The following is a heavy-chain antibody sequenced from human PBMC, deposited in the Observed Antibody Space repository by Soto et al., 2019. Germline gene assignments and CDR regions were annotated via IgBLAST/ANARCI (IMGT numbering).Heavy chain of an antibody. J-gene: IGHJ5*02. V-gene: IGHV3-30-3*01. CDR1: GFTCSSYA. Sequence: PGGSLRLSCAASGFTCSSYAMHWVRQAPGKGLEWVAVISYDGSNKYYADSVKGRFTISRDNSKNTLYLQMKSLRAEDTAVYYCAREGGAEAGTLILSLYPPAWGQGTLVPVSS. D-gene: IGHD6-13*01. CDR2: ISYDGSNK. CDR3: AREGGAEAGTLILSLYPPA.